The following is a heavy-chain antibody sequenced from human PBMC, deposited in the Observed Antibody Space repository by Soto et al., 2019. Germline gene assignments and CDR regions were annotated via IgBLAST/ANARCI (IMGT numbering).Heavy chain of an antibody. Sequence: PSETLSLTCAVYGGSFSGHSWTWIRQSPGKGLEWIGDINHSGRVNYSPSLKGRVTISLDTFKNQFSLTLSAVTAADTAMYYCSTRAYDTNGYYRFDPWGQGTLVTVSS. CDR3: STRAYDTNGYYRFDP. J-gene: IGHJ5*01. CDR2: INHSGRV. CDR1: GGSFSGHS. D-gene: IGHD3-22*01. V-gene: IGHV4-34*01.